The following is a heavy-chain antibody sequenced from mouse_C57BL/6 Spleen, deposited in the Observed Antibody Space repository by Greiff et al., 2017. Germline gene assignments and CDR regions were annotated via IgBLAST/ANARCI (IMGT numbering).Heavy chain of an antibody. CDR2: IDPNSGGT. V-gene: IGHV1-72*01. CDR3: ARLGVYYDYTDRYFDV. CDR1: GYTFTSYW. J-gene: IGHJ1*03. Sequence: QVHVKQPGAELVKPGASVKLSCKASGYTFTSYWMHWVKQRPGRGLEWIGRIDPNSGGTKYNEKFKSKATLTVDKPSSTAYMQLSSLTSEDSAVYYCARLGVYYDYTDRYFDVWGTGTTVTVSS. D-gene: IGHD2-4*01.